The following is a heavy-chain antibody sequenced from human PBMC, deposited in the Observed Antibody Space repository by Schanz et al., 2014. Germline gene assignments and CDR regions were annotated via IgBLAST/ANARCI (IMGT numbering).Heavy chain of an antibody. Sequence: EVQLVESGGGLVQPGGSLRLSCAASGFTFNNYDMNWVRLVPGKGLECVSGISGGGGSAYYADSVKGRFTISRDNSKNTLYLQMNSLRDEDTAMYYCARGQGIWGQGTLVTVSS. J-gene: IGHJ4*02. CDR2: ISGGGGSA. CDR1: GFTFNNYD. D-gene: IGHD3-10*01. CDR3: ARGQGI. V-gene: IGHV3-23*04.